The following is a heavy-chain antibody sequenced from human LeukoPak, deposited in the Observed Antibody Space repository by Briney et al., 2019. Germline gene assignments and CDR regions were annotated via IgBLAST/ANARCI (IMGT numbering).Heavy chain of an antibody. D-gene: IGHD1-26*01. CDR1: GGSISSYY. V-gene: IGHV3-53*01. Sequence: ETLSLTCTVSGGSISSYYWSWVRQAPGKGLEWVSIIYSGGSTFYADSVKGRFTISRDNSKNTLYLQMNSLRAEDTAVYYCARGGSYLSAFDIWGQGTMVTVSS. J-gene: IGHJ3*02. CDR3: ARGGSYLSAFDI. CDR2: IYSGGST.